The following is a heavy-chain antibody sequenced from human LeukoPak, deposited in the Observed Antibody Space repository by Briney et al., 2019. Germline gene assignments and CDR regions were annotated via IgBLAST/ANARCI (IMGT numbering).Heavy chain of an antibody. D-gene: IGHD4-23*01. J-gene: IGHJ4*02. CDR3: ARVVTGYGGVRPFDY. Sequence: ASVKVSCKASGYTFTGYYMHWVRQAPGQGLEWMGIINPSGGSTSYAQKFQGRVTMTRDMSTSTVYMELSSLRSEDTAVYYCARVVTGYGGVRPFDYWGQGTLVTVSS. CDR1: GYTFTGYY. CDR2: INPSGGST. V-gene: IGHV1-46*01.